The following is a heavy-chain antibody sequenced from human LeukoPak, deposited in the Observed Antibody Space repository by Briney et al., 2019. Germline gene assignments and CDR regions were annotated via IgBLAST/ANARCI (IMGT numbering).Heavy chain of an antibody. Sequence: ASVTVSCTASGGTFSSYAISWVRQAPGQGLEWMGWISAYNGNTNYAQKLQGRVTMTTDTSTSTAYMELRSLRSDDTAVYYCARKHVEMATIDYWGQGTLVTVSS. D-gene: IGHD5-24*01. V-gene: IGHV1-18*01. J-gene: IGHJ4*02. CDR1: GGTFSSYA. CDR3: ARKHVEMATIDY. CDR2: ISAYNGNT.